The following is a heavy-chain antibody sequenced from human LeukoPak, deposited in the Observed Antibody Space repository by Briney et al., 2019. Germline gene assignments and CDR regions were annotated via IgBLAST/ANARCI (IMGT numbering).Heavy chain of an antibody. Sequence: GGSLRLSCEASGFTFTTYSMTWVRQAPGKGLGWVSAISGSGGSTYYADSVKGRFTISRDNSKNTLYLQMNSLRAEDTAVYYCAKDLGFGAYWGQGTLVTVSS. J-gene: IGHJ4*02. CDR2: ISGSGGST. D-gene: IGHD3-10*01. V-gene: IGHV3-23*01. CDR3: AKDLGFGAY. CDR1: GFTFTTYS.